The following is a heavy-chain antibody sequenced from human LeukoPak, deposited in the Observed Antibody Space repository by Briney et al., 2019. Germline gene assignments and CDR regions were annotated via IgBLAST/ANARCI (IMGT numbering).Heavy chain of an antibody. J-gene: IGHJ4*02. CDR3: ASEGNRDY. V-gene: IGHV3-30*03. CDR2: ISYDGSNK. Sequence: GGSLRLSCAASGFTFSSYGMHWVRQAPGKGLEWVAVISYDGSNKYYADSVKGRFTISRDNSKNTLYLQMNSLRAEDTAVYYCASEGNRDYWGQGTLVTVSS. CDR1: GFTFSSYG. D-gene: IGHD1/OR15-1a*01.